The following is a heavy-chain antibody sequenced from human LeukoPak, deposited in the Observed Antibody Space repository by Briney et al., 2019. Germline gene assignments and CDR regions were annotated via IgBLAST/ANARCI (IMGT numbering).Heavy chain of an antibody. CDR3: ARYFSGYNNRWYLDY. V-gene: IGHV4-59*08. J-gene: IGHJ4*02. CDR1: GGSINNYY. CDR2: IYYSGSSS. Sequence: PSETLSLTCSVSGGSINNYYWSWLRPPPGKELEWIGYIYYSGSSSDYNPSLNSRATMSVETPKNQFSLNLRSVTAADTAVYYCARYFSGYNNRWYLDYWGQGTLVTVSS. D-gene: IGHD1-14*01.